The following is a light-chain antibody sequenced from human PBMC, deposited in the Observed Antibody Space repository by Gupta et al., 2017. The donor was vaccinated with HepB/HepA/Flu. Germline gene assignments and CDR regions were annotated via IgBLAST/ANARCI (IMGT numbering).Light chain of an antibody. CDR1: SNHVGGYNY. V-gene: IGLV2-14*03. CDR3: ASYRSGKTDV. Sequence: QSALTQPAFVSGSPGQSITISCTGTSNHVGGYNYVSWYQQHPGKAPKLMIYDVNNRPSGVSNRFSGSKSGNTASLIXSXLRAEDXAYYYCASYRSGKTDVFGTGTKLTVL. CDR2: DVN. J-gene: IGLJ1*01.